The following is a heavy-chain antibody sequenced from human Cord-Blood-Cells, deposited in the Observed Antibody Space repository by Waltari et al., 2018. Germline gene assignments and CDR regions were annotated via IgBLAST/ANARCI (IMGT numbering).Heavy chain of an antibody. V-gene: IGHV3-21*01. CDR2: ISSSSSYI. J-gene: IGHJ4*02. CDR1: GFTSRSSS. Sequence: EVQLVESGGGLVKPGGSLRLSCAASGFTSRSSSMTWVRQAPGKGLELVSSISSSSSYIYYADSVKGRFTISRDNAKNSLYLQMNSLRAEDTAVYYCARSFSGSYDYWGQGTLVTVSS. D-gene: IGHD1-26*01. CDR3: ARSFSGSYDY.